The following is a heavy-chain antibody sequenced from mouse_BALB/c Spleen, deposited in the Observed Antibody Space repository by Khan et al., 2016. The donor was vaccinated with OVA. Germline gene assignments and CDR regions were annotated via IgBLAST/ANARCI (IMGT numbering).Heavy chain of an antibody. V-gene: IGHV5-6*01. D-gene: IGHD4-1*01. CDR1: GYTFSSYS. Sequence: EVQLVESGGDLVKPGGSLKLSCAASGYTFSSYSMPWVRQTPDKRLEWVASISSGGDYTYYPDSVKGRFTISRDNAKNTLYLQMSELKSEDTAMYYGEDRLTGWFAYWGQGTLVTVSA. CDR2: ISSGGDYT. J-gene: IGHJ3*01. CDR3: EDRLTGWFAY.